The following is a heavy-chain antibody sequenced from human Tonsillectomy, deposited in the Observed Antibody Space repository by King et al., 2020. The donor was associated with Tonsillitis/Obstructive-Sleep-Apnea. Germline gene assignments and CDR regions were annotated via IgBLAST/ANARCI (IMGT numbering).Heavy chain of an antibody. J-gene: IGHJ3*02. Sequence: VQLVESGGGLIQPGGSLRLSCAASGFTVSSNSMNWVRQAPGKGLEWVSVIYSAGSTYYADSVKGRFTISRDSSKNTLYLQMNSLRAEATAVYYCARERDVAAFAIWGRGTMVTVSS. CDR2: IYSAGST. CDR1: GFTVSSNS. D-gene: IGHD5-12*01. V-gene: IGHV3-53*01. CDR3: ARERDVAAFAI.